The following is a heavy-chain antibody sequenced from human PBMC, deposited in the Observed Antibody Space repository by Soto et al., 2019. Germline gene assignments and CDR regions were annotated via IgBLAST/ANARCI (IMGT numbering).Heavy chain of an antibody. D-gene: IGHD3-10*01. Sequence: QVQLVESGGGVVQPGRSLRLSCAASGFTFSSYGMHWVRQAPGKGLEWVAVISYDGSNKYYADSVKGRFTISRDNSKNTLYLQMNSLRAEDTAVYYCAKSSAGWGQGTLVTVSS. V-gene: IGHV3-30*18. CDR2: ISYDGSNK. CDR1: GFTFSSYG. J-gene: IGHJ4*02. CDR3: AKSSAG.